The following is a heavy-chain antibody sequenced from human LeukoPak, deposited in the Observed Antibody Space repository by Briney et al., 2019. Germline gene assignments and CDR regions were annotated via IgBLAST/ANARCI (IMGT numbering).Heavy chain of an antibody. CDR2: IYYSGST. V-gene: IGHV4-39*07. J-gene: IGHJ3*02. CDR3: ARVGGEVVVPGAAFDI. Sequence: SETLSLTCTVSGGSISSSSYYWGWIRQPPGKGLEWIGNIYYSGSTYYNPSLTSRVTISVHTSKNQFSLKLSSVTAADTAVYYCARVGGEVVVPGAAFDIWGQGTMVTVSS. D-gene: IGHD3-22*01. CDR1: GGSISSSSYY.